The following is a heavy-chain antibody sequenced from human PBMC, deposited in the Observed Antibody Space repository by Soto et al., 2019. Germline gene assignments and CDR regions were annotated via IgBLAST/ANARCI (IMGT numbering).Heavy chain of an antibody. Sequence: QVQLVQSGAEVKKPGASVKVSCKASGYTFTSYDINWVRQATGQGLEWIGWMNPNRGNTGYAQKFQGRVTMTRNTSISTAYMELSSLRSEDTAVYYCAGEAVVAAEGNWFDPWGQGTLVTVSS. CDR1: GYTFTSYD. V-gene: IGHV1-8*01. CDR3: AGEAVVAAEGNWFDP. D-gene: IGHD2-15*01. J-gene: IGHJ5*02. CDR2: MNPNRGNT.